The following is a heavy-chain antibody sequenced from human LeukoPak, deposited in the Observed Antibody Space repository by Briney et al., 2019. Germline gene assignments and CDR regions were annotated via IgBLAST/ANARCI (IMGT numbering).Heavy chain of an antibody. V-gene: IGHV4-61*05. J-gene: IGHJ6*03. CDR1: GASINSDTYY. Sequence: SETLSLTCTVSGASINSDTYYWGWIRQPPGKGLEWIGYIYYSGSTNYNPSLKSRVTISVDTSKNQFSLKLSSVTAADTAVYYCASGYGDYRPYYYYHYMDVWGKGTTVTISS. CDR2: IYYSGST. CDR3: ASGYGDYRPYYYYHYMDV. D-gene: IGHD4-17*01.